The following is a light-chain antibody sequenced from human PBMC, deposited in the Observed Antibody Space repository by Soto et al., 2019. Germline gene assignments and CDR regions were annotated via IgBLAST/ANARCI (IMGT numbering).Light chain of an antibody. J-gene: IGKJ2*01. Sequence: EIVLTQSPGTLSLSPGERVTLSCRASQGVSSSYLAWYQHKPGQAPMLLIYGASRRATGIPDRFSGSGSGTDFTLTISRLEVDDFAVYSCQQYGSSPYTFGQGTKLEIK. CDR3: QQYGSSPYT. CDR1: QGVSSSY. CDR2: GAS. V-gene: IGKV3-20*01.